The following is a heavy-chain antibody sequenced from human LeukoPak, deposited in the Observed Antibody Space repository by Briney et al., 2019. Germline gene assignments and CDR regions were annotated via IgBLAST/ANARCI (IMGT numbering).Heavy chain of an antibody. J-gene: IGHJ4*02. CDR3: ARAPTSWYFDY. D-gene: IGHD6-13*01. CDR1: GGSISSYY. CDR2: IYYSGST. Sequence: SETLSLTCTVSGGSISSYYWSWIRQPPGKGLEWIGYIYYSGSTNYNPSLKSRVTTSVDTSKNQFSLKLSSVTAADTAVYYCARAPTSWYFDYWGQGTPVTVSS. V-gene: IGHV4-59*01.